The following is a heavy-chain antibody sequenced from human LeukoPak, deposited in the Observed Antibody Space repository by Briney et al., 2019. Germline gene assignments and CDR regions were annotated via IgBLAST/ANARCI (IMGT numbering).Heavy chain of an antibody. V-gene: IGHV3-49*03. CDR2: IRSKGYGGTT. D-gene: IGHD2-15*01. Sequence: GGSLRLSCTGFGFTFGDYAMSWFRQAPGKGLEWVGFIRSKGYGGTTEYAASVKGRFTISRDDSKSIAYLQMNSLKTVDTAVYYCTREEGYCSGGSCPDAFDIWGQGTRVTVSS. CDR3: TREEGYCSGGSCPDAFDI. J-gene: IGHJ3*02. CDR1: GFTFGDYA.